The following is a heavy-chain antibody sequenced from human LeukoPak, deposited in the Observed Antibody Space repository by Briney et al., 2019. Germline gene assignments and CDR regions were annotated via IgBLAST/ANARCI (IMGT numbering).Heavy chain of an antibody. CDR3: ARGHRGRAGDYMDV. CDR2: IIPIFGTA. D-gene: IGHD3-10*01. V-gene: IGHV1-69*05. Sequence: SVKVSCMASGGTFSSYAISWVRQAPGQGLEWMGRIIPIFGTANYAQKFQGRVTITRNTSISTAYMELSSLRSEDTAVYYCARGHRGRAGDYMDVWGKGTTVTVSS. J-gene: IGHJ6*03. CDR1: GGTFSSYA.